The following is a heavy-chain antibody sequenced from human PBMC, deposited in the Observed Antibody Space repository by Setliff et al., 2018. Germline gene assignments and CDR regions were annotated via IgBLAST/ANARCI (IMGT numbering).Heavy chain of an antibody. D-gene: IGHD3-3*02. CDR1: GGSISSGSYY. J-gene: IGHJ5*02. CDR3: ARAGFELGQYNWFDP. V-gene: IGHV4-61*02. CDR2: IYTSGST. Sequence: PSETLSLTCTVSGGSISSGSYYWSWIRQPAGKGLEWIGRIYTSGSTNYNPSLKSRVTISVDTSKNQFSLRLSSVTAADTAVYYCARAGFELGQYNWFDPWGQGTLVTVS.